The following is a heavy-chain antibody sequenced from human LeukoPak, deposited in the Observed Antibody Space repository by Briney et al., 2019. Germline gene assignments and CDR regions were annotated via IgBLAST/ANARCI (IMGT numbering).Heavy chain of an antibody. CDR2: IYYSGST. D-gene: IGHD2-2*01. CDR1: GGSISSYY. CDR3: ARRVYCSSTSCYGWFDP. J-gene: IGHJ5*02. Sequence: SETLSLTCTVSGGSISSYYWSWIRQPPGKGLEWIGYIYYSGSTYYNPSLKSRVTISADTTENQFSLKLSSATAADTAVYYCARRVYCSSTSCYGWFDPWGQGTLVTVSS. V-gene: IGHV4-59*08.